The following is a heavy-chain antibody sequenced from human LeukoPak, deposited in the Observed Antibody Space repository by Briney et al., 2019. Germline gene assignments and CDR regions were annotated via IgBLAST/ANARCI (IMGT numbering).Heavy chain of an antibody. V-gene: IGHV3-30-3*01. Sequence: PGGSLRLSCAASGFTFSSYAMHWVRQAPGKGLEWVAVISFDGSKKYYADSVKGRFTISRDNSKNTLYLQMKSLRGEDTAVYYCARAPWELTDYYYMDVWGKGTTVTVSS. CDR2: ISFDGSKK. CDR1: GFTFSSYA. D-gene: IGHD1-26*01. CDR3: ARAPWELTDYYYMDV. J-gene: IGHJ6*03.